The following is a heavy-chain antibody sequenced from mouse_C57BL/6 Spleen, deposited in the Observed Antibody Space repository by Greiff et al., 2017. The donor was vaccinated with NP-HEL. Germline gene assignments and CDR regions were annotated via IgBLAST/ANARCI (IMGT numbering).Heavy chain of an antibody. V-gene: IGHV1-15*01. J-gene: IGHJ2*01. CDR3: TRRGYVY. CDR2: IDPETGGT. D-gene: IGHD3-2*02. CDR1: GYTFTDYE. Sequence: VKLQQSGAELVRPGASVTLSCKASGYTFTDYEMHWVKQTPVHGLEWIGAIDPETGGTAYNQKFKGKALLTADKSSSTAYMELRSLTSEDSAVYYCTRRGYVYWGQGTTLTVSS.